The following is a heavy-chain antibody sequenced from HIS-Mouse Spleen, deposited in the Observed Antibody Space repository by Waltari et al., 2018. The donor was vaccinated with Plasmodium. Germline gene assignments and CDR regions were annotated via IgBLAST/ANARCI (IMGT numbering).Heavy chain of an antibody. J-gene: IGHJ4*02. CDR3: ARQLAYYDFWSGYSRGYYFDY. Sequence: QLQLQESGPGLVKPSETLSLTCTVSGGSISSSSYYWGWIRQPPGKGLEWIGSNYYSGSTYYNPSLKSRVTISVDTSKNQFSLKLSSVTAADTAVYYCARQLAYYDFWSGYSRGYYFDYRGQGTLVTVSS. D-gene: IGHD3-3*01. CDR2: NYYSGST. V-gene: IGHV4-39*01. CDR1: GGSISSSSYY.